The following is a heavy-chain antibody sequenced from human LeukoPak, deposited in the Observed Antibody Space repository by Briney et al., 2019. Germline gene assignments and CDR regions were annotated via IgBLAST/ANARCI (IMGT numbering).Heavy chain of an antibody. CDR1: GGSFSGYY. CDR2: INHSGST. Sequence: PSETLSLTCAVYGGSFSGYYWSWIRQPPGKGLEWIGEINHSGSTNYNPSLKSRVTISVDTSKNQFSLKLSSVTAADTAVYYCVRHSGGTYYVNFDPWGQGTLVTVSS. CDR3: VRHSGGTYYVNFDP. D-gene: IGHD1-26*01. V-gene: IGHV4-34*01. J-gene: IGHJ5*02.